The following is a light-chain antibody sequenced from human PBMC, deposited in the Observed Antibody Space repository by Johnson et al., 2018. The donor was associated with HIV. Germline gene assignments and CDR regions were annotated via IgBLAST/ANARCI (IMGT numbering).Light chain of an antibody. J-gene: IGLJ1*01. CDR1: SSNIGNNY. CDR3: GTWDSSLSAGEV. CDR2: DNS. V-gene: IGLV1-51*01. Sequence: QSVLTQPPSVSAAPGQKVTISCSGSSSNIGNNYVSWYQQIPGTAPKLLIYDNSKRPSGIPDRFSGSKSGTSATLGITGLQTGDEADYYCGTWDSSLSAGEVFGTGTKVTVL.